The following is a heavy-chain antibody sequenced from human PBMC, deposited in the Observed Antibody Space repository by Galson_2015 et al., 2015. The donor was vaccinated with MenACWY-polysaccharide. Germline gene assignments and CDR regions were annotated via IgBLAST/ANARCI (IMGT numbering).Heavy chain of an antibody. V-gene: IGHV3-73*01. J-gene: IGHJ6*03. CDR3: IRRGDYTDRYYYMDV. Sequence: SLRLSCAASGFTFSDSAIHWVRQASGKGLEWVGRIRSKANTYATAYAASVKGRFTLSRDDSKNTAYLEMNSLRTEDTAVHYCIRRGDYTDRYYYMDVWGKGTTVTVSS. CDR1: GFTFSDSA. CDR2: IRSKANTYAT. D-gene: IGHD4-11*01.